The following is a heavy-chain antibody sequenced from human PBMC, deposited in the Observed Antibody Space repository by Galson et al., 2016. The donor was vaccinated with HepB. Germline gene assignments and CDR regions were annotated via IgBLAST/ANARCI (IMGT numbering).Heavy chain of an antibody. D-gene: IGHD1-1*01. CDR1: GFTFSASS. V-gene: IGHV3-53*01. Sequence: SLRLSCAVSGFTFSASSMGWVRQASGKGLEWVALIYSGGGTYYTDSVKGRFTISRDNSQNTLFLHMDRLRAGEPAIYFCARDWNADNVIDHWGRGTQVTVSS. CDR2: IYSGGGT. CDR3: ARDWNADNVIDH. J-gene: IGHJ4*01.